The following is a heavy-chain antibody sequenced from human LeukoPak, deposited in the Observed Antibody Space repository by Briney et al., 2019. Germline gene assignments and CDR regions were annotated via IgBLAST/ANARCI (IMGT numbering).Heavy chain of an antibody. Sequence: GGSLRLSCAASGFTLSNYWMHWVRQVPGKGLVWVSSINGHGNTTKYADSVRGRFTISRDNAKNTPFLQMYSLRADDTAVYFCSRGREYISNWNPFDFWGHGTLVTVSS. D-gene: IGHD6-13*01. V-gene: IGHV3-74*01. CDR1: GFTLSNYW. J-gene: IGHJ4*01. CDR3: SRGREYISNWNPFDF. CDR2: INGHGNTT.